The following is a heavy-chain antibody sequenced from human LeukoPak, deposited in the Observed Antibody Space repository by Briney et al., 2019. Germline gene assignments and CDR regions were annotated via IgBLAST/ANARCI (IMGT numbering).Heavy chain of an antibody. J-gene: IGHJ6*03. CDR1: GGTFSSYA. V-gene: IGHV1-69*01. CDR2: IIPIFGTA. D-gene: IGHD3-3*02. CDR3: ARSAILARDNYYYYMDV. Sequence: SVKVSCKASGGTFSSYAISWVRQAPGQGLEWMGGIIPIFGTANYAQKFQGRVTITADESTSTAYMELSSLRSEDTAVYYCARSAILARDNYYYYMDVWGKGTTVTVSS.